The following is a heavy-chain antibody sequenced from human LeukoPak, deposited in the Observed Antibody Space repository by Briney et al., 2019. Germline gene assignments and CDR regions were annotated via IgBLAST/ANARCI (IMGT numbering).Heavy chain of an antibody. CDR3: ARAGHNSNSGGYDF. Sequence: GASVKVSCKPSGYTFIDHYLHWVRQAPGQGLESVGWIDPDTGDTNYPQKFQGRVTMTRDTSSSTAYMELNRLRSDDTAVYYCARAGHNSNSGGYDFWGLGTLVTVSS. CDR1: GYTFIDHY. D-gene: IGHD3-22*01. V-gene: IGHV1-2*02. CDR2: IDPDTGDT. J-gene: IGHJ4*02.